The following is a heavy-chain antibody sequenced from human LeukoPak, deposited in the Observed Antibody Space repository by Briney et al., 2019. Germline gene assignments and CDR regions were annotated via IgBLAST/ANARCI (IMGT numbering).Heavy chain of an antibody. D-gene: IGHD2-2*01. CDR3: ARQEGIVVVPAALRYYGMDV. CDR1: VFTFSRYS. Sequence: GGSLRLSCVPSVFTFSRYSMNWVGQAPGRGVEWVSSISSSSSYIYYAGSVKGRFSISRDNAKKSQYLQMNSLRAEDTAVYYCARQEGIVVVPAALRYYGMDVWGKGTTVTVSS. CDR2: ISSSSSYI. V-gene: IGHV3-21*01. J-gene: IGHJ6*04.